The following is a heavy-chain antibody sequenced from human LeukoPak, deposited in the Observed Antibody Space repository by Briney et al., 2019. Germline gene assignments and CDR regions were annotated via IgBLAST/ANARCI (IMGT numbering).Heavy chain of an antibody. CDR3: ARQSRDGSKTRGYYFDY. CDR1: GYSFINYW. Sequence: GESLKISFQVSGYSFINYWIGWVRQMPGKGLESMGIIYPADSDTTYSPSFQGQVTISADKSISTVYLQWSSLKASDTAMYYCARQSRDGSKTRGYYFDYWGEGTLLTVSS. J-gene: IGHJ4*02. D-gene: IGHD3-10*01. V-gene: IGHV5-51*01. CDR2: IYPADSDT.